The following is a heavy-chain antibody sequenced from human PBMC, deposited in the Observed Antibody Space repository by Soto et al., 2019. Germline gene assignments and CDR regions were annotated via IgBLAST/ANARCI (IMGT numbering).Heavy chain of an antibody. V-gene: IGHV1-18*01. CDR1: GYTFTSYG. D-gene: IGHD6-13*01. J-gene: IGHJ5*02. CDR3: ARDLRSLPSPLYSSSWSNWFDP. Sequence: ASVKVSCKASGYTFTSYGISWVRQAPGQGLEWMGWISAYNGNTNYAQKLQGRVTMTTDTSTSTAYMELRSLRSDDTAVYYCARDLRSLPSPLYSSSWSNWFDPWGQGTLVTVSS. CDR2: ISAYNGNT.